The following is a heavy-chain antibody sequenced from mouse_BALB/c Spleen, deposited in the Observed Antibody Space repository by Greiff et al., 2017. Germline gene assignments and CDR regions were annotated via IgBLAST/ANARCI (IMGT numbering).Heavy chain of an antibody. V-gene: IGHV14-3*02. CDR1: GFNIKDTY. CDR3: ARRDYGNWFAY. Sequence: EVQLQQSGAELVKPGASVKLSCTASGFNIKDTYMHWVKQRPEQGLEWIGRIDPANGNTKYDPKFQGKATITADTSSNTAYLQLSSLTSEDTAVYYCARRDYGNWFAYWGQGTLVTVSA. CDR2: IDPANGNT. J-gene: IGHJ3*01. D-gene: IGHD2-1*01.